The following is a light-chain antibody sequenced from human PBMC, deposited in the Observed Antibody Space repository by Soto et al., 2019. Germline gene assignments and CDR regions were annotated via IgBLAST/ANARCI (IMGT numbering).Light chain of an antibody. Sequence: QSALTQPASVSGSPGQSITISCTGTSSDVGIYDLVSWYKHHPGRAPQLIIYEVTKRPSGVSNRFSGSKSGNTASLTISGLQAEDEADYYCCSYAGSSTFVFGTGTRSPS. V-gene: IGLV2-23*02. CDR3: CSYAGSSTFV. J-gene: IGLJ1*01. CDR1: SSDVGIYDL. CDR2: EVT.